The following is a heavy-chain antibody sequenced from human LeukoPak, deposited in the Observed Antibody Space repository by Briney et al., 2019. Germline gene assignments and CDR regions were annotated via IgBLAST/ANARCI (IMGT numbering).Heavy chain of an antibody. J-gene: IGHJ4*02. CDR1: GFTFSSHG. CDR3: ARVGSAAVD. V-gene: IGHV3-21*01. D-gene: IGHD6-13*01. CDR2: ISGSGDYT. Sequence: GGTLRLSCAASGFTFSSHGMSWVRQAPGKGLEWVSTISGSGDYTYYADSVKGRFTISRDNAKNSLYLQMNSLRAEDTAVYYCARVGSAAVDWGQGTLVTVSS.